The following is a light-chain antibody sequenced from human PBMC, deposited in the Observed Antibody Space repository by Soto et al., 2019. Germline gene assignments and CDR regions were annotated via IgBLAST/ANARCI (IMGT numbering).Light chain of an antibody. CDR2: DAS. CDR1: QSVNSY. CDR3: KQRSNWTT. J-gene: IGKJ4*01. V-gene: IGKV3-11*01. Sequence: MGLTQSPATLALSPGERATLCCRASQSVNSYVDWYQHKHGQSPRLLIYDASIRDTGTPARFSGSGPGTDSTLPIRSPHPEDFVVYSSKQRSNWTTLGGGNKVDIK.